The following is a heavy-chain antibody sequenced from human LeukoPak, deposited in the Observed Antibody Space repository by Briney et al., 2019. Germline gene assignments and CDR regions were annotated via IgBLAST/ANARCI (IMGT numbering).Heavy chain of an antibody. V-gene: IGHV4-34*01. CDR2: INHSGST. Sequence: SETLSLTFAVRGGSFSGYYWSWIRQPPGKGVEWIGEINHSGSTNYNPSLKSRVTISVDTSKNQFSLKLSSVTAADTAVYYCARVGADGSGFLFDYWGQGTLVTVSS. CDR3: ARVGADGSGFLFDY. D-gene: IGHD3-10*01. CDR1: GGSFSGYY. J-gene: IGHJ4*02.